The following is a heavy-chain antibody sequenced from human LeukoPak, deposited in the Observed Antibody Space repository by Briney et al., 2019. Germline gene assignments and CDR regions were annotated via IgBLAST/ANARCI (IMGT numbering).Heavy chain of an antibody. Sequence: ASVKVSCKASGYTFTSYYMHWVRQAPGQGLEWMGIINPSGGSTSYAQKFQGRVTMTRDTSTSTVYMELSSLRAEDTAVYYCARPGLAPYYYYYMDVWGKGTTVTVSS. J-gene: IGHJ6*03. CDR3: ARPGLAPYYYYYMDV. CDR1: GYTFTSYY. V-gene: IGHV1-46*01. CDR2: INPSGGST.